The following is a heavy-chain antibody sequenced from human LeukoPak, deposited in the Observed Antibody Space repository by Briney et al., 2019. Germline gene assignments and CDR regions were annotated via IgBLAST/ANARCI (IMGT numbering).Heavy chain of an antibody. Sequence: ASVKVSCKASGYTFTSYAMNWVRQATGQGLEWMGWMNPNSGNTGYAQKFQGRVTMTRNTSISTAYMELSSLRSEDTAVYYCARTGYSSGWITYYYYYYMDVWGKGTTVTISS. V-gene: IGHV1-8*02. D-gene: IGHD6-19*01. J-gene: IGHJ6*03. CDR1: GYTFTSYA. CDR3: ARTGYSSGWITYYYYYYMDV. CDR2: MNPNSGNT.